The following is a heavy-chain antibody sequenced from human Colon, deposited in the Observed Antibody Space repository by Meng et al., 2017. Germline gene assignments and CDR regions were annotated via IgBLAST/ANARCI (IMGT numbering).Heavy chain of an antibody. CDR1: NYSISSGYY. CDR2: IHHIGTA. V-gene: IGHV4-38-2*02. CDR3: ARDSGDFISVYCFEY. J-gene: IGHJ4*02. D-gene: IGHD4-17*01. Sequence: SETLSPTCTVSNYSISSGYYWGWIRLAPGKGLEWLGNIHHIGTAYYNPFLKSRPTLSVDTSKNHFSLKLSSVTAADTAIYYCARDSGDFISVYCFEYWGQGTLVTVSS.